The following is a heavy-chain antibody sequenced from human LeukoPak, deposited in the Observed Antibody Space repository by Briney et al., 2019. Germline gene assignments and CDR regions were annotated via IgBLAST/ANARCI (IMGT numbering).Heavy chain of an antibody. V-gene: IGHV4-34*01. D-gene: IGHD4-23*01. J-gene: IGHJ5*02. CDR1: GGSFSGYY. CDR2: INHNGST. Sequence: SETLSLTCAVYGGSFSGYYWSWIRQPPGKGLEWLGEINHNGSTNYNPSLKSRVTISVDTSKNQFSLKLSSVTAADTAVYYCARSPEARRWRGYNWFDPWGQGTLVTVSS. CDR3: ARSPEARRWRGYNWFDP.